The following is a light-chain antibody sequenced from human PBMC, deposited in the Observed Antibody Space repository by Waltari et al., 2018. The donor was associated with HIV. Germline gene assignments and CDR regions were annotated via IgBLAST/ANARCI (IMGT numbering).Light chain of an antibody. CDR1: SRDVDLHNF. J-gene: IGLJ2*01. V-gene: IGLV2-14*01. Sequence: SPLTPPASVSGSPGPSATISCTGTSRDVDLHNFLPCYQQHPGRAPHLIIFGVNYRPSVISSRFSASKSGDTASLTISGLQSGDEADYYCTTYTATDSLLIGSGTKLTVL. CDR3: TTYTATDSLL. CDR2: GVN.